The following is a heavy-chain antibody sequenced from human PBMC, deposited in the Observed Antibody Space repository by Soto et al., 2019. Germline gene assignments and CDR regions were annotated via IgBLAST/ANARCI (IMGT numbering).Heavy chain of an antibody. CDR2: FDPAKAET. V-gene: IGHV1-24*01. Sequence: ASVKVSCKVSGYTLRELNLHWVRQAPGKGLEWLAGFDPAKAETLYAQNFQGRVTVTEDPTTDTLYLQMNSLRAEDTAVYYCAKVRSTTIFDVVSLFDYWGQGTLVTVSS. J-gene: IGHJ4*02. CDR1: GYTLRELN. CDR3: AKVRSTTIFDVVSLFDY. D-gene: IGHD3-3*01.